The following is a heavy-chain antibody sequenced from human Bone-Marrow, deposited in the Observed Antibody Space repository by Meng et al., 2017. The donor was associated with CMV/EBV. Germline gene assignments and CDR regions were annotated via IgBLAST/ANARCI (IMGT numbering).Heavy chain of an antibody. CDR1: GYTFTTYD. D-gene: IGHD6-6*01. CDR2: MNPNSGNT. CDR3: ARRGVAARRGSWFDP. J-gene: IGHJ5*02. V-gene: IGHV1-8*01. Sequence: ASVKVSCKASGYTFTTYDIDWVRQATGQGLEWMGWMNPNSGNTGYAQKFEGRVTMTRNTSISTAYMELSSLRSEDTAVYYCARRGVAARRGSWFDPWGQGTPVTFYS.